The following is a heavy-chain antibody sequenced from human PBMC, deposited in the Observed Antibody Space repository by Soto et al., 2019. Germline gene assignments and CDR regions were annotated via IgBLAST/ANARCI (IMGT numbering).Heavy chain of an antibody. CDR2: IYYSGST. CDR3: ARSMVVPQLCSVP. V-gene: IGHV4-30-4*02. Sequence: PSDPLSPTFTVSGGPTSSGHYYRSWIRHPPGKGLEWIGYIYYSGSTYYNLSLKSRVTISVDTSKNQFSLKLSSVTAADTAVYYCARSMVVPQLCSVPWGQGTLVTVS. CDR1: GGPTSSGHYY. D-gene: IGHD2-21*01. J-gene: IGHJ5*02.